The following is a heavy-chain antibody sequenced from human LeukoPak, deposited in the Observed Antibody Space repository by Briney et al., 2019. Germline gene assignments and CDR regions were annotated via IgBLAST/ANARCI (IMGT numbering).Heavy chain of an antibody. CDR3: ARGPPYAPGVLDV. CDR1: GGSISSYY. J-gene: IGHJ6*04. CDR2: MHHSGSA. D-gene: IGHD7-27*01. Sequence: SETLSLTCTVSGGSISSYYWSWIRQSPGKGLEWIGFMHHSGSANSNPSLRSRVTISMDTSKNQFSLKMSSVTAADTAVFYCARGPPYAPGVLDVWGKGTTVTISS. V-gene: IGHV4-59*08.